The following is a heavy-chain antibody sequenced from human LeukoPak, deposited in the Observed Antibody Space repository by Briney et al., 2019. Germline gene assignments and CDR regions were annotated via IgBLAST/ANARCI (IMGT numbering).Heavy chain of an antibody. V-gene: IGHV3-53*01. CDR3: VSHSDPLTGYSFDY. D-gene: IGHD3-9*01. CDR2: MYSRGDT. Sequence: GGSLRLSCAASGFTVSDNYMSWVRQAPGKGLEWVSVMYSRGDTYYADSVKGRFTVTRDSSKNTVSLEMNSLRVDDTAVYYCVSHSDPLTGYSFDYWGQGTLVTVSS. J-gene: IGHJ4*02. CDR1: GFTVSDNY.